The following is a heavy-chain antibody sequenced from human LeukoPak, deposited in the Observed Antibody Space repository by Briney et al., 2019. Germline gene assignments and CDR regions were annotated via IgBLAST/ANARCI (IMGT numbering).Heavy chain of an antibody. D-gene: IGHD5-12*01. CDR2: INQDGSVK. V-gene: IGHV3-7*01. CDR1: GFTLSSNW. J-gene: IGHJ4*02. Sequence: PGASLRLSCGASGFTLSSNWMTWVRQAPGRGLEWVASINQDGSVKYYVDSVKGRFTISRDNARNSLSLQMNSLGVEDTAVYFCARWGQTSGYYYVDNWGQGTLVTVSS. CDR3: ARWGQTSGYYYVDN.